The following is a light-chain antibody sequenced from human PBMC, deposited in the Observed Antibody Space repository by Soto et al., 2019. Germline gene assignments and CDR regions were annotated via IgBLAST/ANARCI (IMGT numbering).Light chain of an antibody. Sequence: DIPMTQSPSSLSASVGDRVTIACRASQSISSFLSWYQQKPGKAPKLLIYAASSLPSGVPSRFSGSGSGTDFTLTISSLQPEDFATYYCQQSYSTPRTFGQGTKLEIK. J-gene: IGKJ2*01. V-gene: IGKV1-39*01. CDR1: QSISSF. CDR2: AAS. CDR3: QQSYSTPRT.